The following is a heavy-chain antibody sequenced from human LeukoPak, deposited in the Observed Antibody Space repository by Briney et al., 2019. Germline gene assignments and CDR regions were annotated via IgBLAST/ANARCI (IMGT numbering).Heavy chain of an antibody. J-gene: IGHJ4*02. CDR1: GYTFTRYG. CDR3: ARDQDSLVRGVIGY. CDR2: IGPYNGNT. D-gene: IGHD3-10*01. Sequence: ASVKVSCKASGYTFTRYGISWVRQAPAQGLERMGWIGPYNGNTNYAQNLQGRVTMTTDTSTSTAYMELGSLGSDDTAVYYCARDQDSLVRGVIGYWGQGTLVTVSS. V-gene: IGHV1-18*01.